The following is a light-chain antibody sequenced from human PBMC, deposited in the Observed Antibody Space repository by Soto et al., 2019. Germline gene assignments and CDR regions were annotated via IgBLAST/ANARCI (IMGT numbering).Light chain of an antibody. V-gene: IGKV3D-20*02. CDR3: QQRSNWPLT. CDR2: DAS. CDR1: QTVSSNY. Sequence: EVVLTQSPATLSLSPGERATLSCRASQTVSSNYLACCQQRPGQAPRLLIYDASNRATGIPARFSGSGSGTDFTLTISSLEPEDFAVYYCQQRSNWPLTFGGGTKVDIK. J-gene: IGKJ4*01.